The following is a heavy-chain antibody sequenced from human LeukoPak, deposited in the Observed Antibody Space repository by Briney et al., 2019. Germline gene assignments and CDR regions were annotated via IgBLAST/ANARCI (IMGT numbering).Heavy chain of an antibody. CDR2: INSDGSST. CDR1: GFTFSSYW. CDR3: AKLQAQNYDFWRGDNYYYYYYMDV. J-gene: IGHJ6*03. Sequence: PGGSLRLSCAASGFTFSSYWMHWVRQAPGKGLVWVSRINSDGSSTSYADSVKGRFTISRDNAKNTLYLQMNSLRAEDTAVYYCAKLQAQNYDFWRGDNYYYYYYMDVWGKGTTVTVSS. D-gene: IGHD3-3*01. V-gene: IGHV3-74*01.